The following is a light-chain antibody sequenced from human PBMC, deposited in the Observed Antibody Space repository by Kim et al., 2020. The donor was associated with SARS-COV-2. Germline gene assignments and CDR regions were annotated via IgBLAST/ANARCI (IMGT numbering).Light chain of an antibody. J-gene: IGLJ2*01. V-gene: IGLV3-19*01. CDR1: SLRSYY. Sequence: VAVGQTVRITCQGDSLRSYYATWYQQTPGQAPILVIYGKNNRPSGIPDRFSGSSSGNTASLTITGTQAGDGADYYCNSRDSNDNVVFGGGTQLTVL. CDR2: GKN. CDR3: NSRDSNDNVV.